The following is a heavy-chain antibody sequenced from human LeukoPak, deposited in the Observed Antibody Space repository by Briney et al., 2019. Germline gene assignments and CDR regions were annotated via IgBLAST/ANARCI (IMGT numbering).Heavy chain of an antibody. D-gene: IGHD3-9*01. V-gene: IGHV4-4*07. J-gene: IGHJ4*02. Sequence: SETLSLTCTVSGGSISSYYWSWIRQPAGKGLEWIGRIYTSGSTNYNPSLKSRVTMSVDTSKNQFSLKLSSVTAADTAVYYCARSSFLTGYYYSFDYWGRGTLVTVSS. CDR3: ARSSFLTGYYYSFDY. CDR2: IYTSGST. CDR1: GGSISSYY.